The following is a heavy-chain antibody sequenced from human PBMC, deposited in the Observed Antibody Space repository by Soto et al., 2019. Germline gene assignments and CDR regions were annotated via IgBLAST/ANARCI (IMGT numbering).Heavy chain of an antibody. CDR2: IIPILGIA. CDR3: ARVPPPPPGYSSGWYFDY. D-gene: IGHD6-19*01. V-gene: IGHV1-69*02. Sequence: QVQLVQSGAEVKKPGSSVKVSCKASGGTFSSYTISWVRQAPGQGLEWMGRIIPILGIANYAQKFQGRVTITADKSTSTAYMELSSLRSEDTAVYYCARVPPPPPGYSSGWYFDYWGQGTLVTVSS. CDR1: GGTFSSYT. J-gene: IGHJ4*02.